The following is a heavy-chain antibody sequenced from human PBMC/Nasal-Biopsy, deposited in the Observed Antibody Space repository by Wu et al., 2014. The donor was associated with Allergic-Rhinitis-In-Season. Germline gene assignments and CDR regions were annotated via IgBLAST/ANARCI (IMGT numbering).Heavy chain of an antibody. V-gene: IGHV3-33*01. Sequence: LRLSCAASGFTFSNYGMHWVRQAPGKGLEWVAVIWYDGSKKYYTDSVKGRFTISRDNSKNTLYLQMNSLRAEDTAVYYCTRAPYTSGWHYYFDYWGQGTLVTVSS. D-gene: IGHD6-19*01. CDR2: IWYDGSKK. J-gene: IGHJ4*02. CDR1: GFTFSNYG. CDR3: TRAPYTSGWHYYFDY.